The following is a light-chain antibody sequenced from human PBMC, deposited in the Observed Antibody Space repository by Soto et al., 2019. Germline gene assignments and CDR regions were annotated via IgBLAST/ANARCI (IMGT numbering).Light chain of an antibody. Sequence: DIVMTQSPDSLTVSLGERATINCKSSQSVLYSSNNKNYLAWYQQKPGQPPKLLIYWASTRESGVPDRFSGSGSGTDFSLTISSLQAEDVALYYCQQNYTAPTWTLGQGTKVEIK. CDR1: QSVLYSSNNKNY. V-gene: IGKV4-1*01. CDR3: QQNYTAPTWT. J-gene: IGKJ1*01. CDR2: WAS.